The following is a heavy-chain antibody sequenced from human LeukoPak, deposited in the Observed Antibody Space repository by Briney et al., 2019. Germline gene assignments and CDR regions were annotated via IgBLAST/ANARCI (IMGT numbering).Heavy chain of an antibody. CDR1: GFTVSNNY. V-gene: IGHV3-7*01. Sequence: GGSLRLSCAASGFTVSNNYMRWVRQAPGKGLEWVANIKQDGSEKYYVDSVKGRFTISRDNAKNSLYLQMNSLRAEDTAVYYCARGQYGMDVWGQGTTVTVSS. CDR2: IKQDGSEK. CDR3: ARGQYGMDV. J-gene: IGHJ6*02.